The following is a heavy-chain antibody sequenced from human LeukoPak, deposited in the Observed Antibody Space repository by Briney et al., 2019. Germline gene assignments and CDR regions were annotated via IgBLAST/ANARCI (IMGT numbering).Heavy chain of an antibody. CDR3: ARDNRYYDILTGYSYGMDV. CDR2: IYSGGST. Sequence: PGGSLRPSCAASGFTVSSSYMSWVRQAPGKGLEWVSVIYSGGSTYYADSVKGRFTISRDNSKNTLYLQMNSLRAEDTAVYYCARDNRYYDILTGYSYGMDVWGQGTTVTVSS. D-gene: IGHD3-9*01. CDR1: GFTVSSSY. V-gene: IGHV3-66*01. J-gene: IGHJ6*02.